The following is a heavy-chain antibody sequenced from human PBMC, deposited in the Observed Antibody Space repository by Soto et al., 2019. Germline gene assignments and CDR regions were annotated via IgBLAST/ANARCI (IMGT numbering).Heavy chain of an antibody. Sequence: QLQLQESGPGLVKPSETLSLTCTVSGGSISSSSYYWGWIRQPPGKGLEWIGSIYYSGSTYYNPSLKSRGTISVDTSKNQFSLKLSSVTAADTAVYYCARQGRKQDNIVLMVYAIRGAFDPWGQGTLVTVSS. CDR1: GGSISSSSYY. CDR3: ARQGRKQDNIVLMVYAIRGAFDP. D-gene: IGHD2-8*01. J-gene: IGHJ5*02. CDR2: IYYSGST. V-gene: IGHV4-39*01.